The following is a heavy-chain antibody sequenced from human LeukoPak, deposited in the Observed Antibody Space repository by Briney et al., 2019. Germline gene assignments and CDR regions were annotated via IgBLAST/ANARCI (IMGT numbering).Heavy chain of an antibody. CDR3: ARDPGGTLASNWFGP. CDR2: IYHSGST. Sequence: SETLSLTSAVSGGSISSSNWWSWVRQPPGKGLEWIGEIYHSGSTNYNPSLKSRVTISVDKPKNQFSLKLSSVTAADTAVYYCARDPGGTLASNWFGPWGQGTLVTVSS. CDR1: GGSISSSNW. V-gene: IGHV4-4*02. J-gene: IGHJ5*02. D-gene: IGHD1-1*01.